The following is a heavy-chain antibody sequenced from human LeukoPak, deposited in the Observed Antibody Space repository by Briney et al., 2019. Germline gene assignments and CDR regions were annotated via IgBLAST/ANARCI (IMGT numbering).Heavy chain of an antibody. CDR3: ARHTDHDFGSYYYYGMDV. CDR1: GYSFISYW. V-gene: IGHV5-51*01. CDR2: IYPGDSDT. J-gene: IGHJ6*02. D-gene: IGHD3-3*01. Sequence: GESLKISCKGSGYSFISYWIGWVRQMPGKGLEWMGIIYPGDSDTRYSPSFQGQVTISADKSISTAYLQWSSLKASDTAMYYCARHTDHDFGSYYYYGMDVWGQGTTVTVSS.